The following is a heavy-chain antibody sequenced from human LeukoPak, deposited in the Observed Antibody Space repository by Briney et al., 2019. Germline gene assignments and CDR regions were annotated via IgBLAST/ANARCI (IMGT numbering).Heavy chain of an antibody. CDR3: ARVGDYYDSSGYYYPGPFDY. D-gene: IGHD3-22*01. CDR1: GFTFSSYW. J-gene: IGHJ4*02. V-gene: IGHV3-7*01. Sequence: GSLRLSCAASGFTFSSYWMSWVRQAPRKGLEWVANIKQDGSEKYYVDSVKGRFTISRDNAKNSLYLQMNSLRAEDTAVYYCARVGDYYDSSGYYYPGPFDYWGQGTLVTVSS. CDR2: IKQDGSEK.